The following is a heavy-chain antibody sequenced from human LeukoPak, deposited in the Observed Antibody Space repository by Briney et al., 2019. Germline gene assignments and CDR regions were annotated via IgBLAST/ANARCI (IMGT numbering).Heavy chain of an antibody. D-gene: IGHD3-22*01. CDR1: GGSISSYY. CDR2: IYYSGST. J-gene: IGHJ6*03. CDR3: AGDTYETYYYYMDV. V-gene: IGHV4-59*01. Sequence: PSETLSLTCTVSGGSISSYYWSWIRQPPGKGLEWIGYIYYSGSTNYNPSLKSRVTISVDTSKNQFSLKLSSVTAADTAVYYCAGDTYETYYYYMDVWGKGTTVTVSS.